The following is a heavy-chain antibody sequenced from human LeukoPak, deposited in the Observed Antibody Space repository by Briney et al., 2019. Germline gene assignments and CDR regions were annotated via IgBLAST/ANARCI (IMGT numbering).Heavy chain of an antibody. CDR1: GYSFTSYW. Sequence: GESLKISCKGSGYSFTSYWIGWVRQMPGKGLEWMGIIYPGDSDTRYSPSFQGQVTISADESISTAYLQWSSLKASDTAMYYCARWLQRWLQSQYNWFDPWGQGTLVTVSS. V-gene: IGHV5-51*01. CDR3: ARWLQRWLQSQYNWFDP. D-gene: IGHD5-24*01. CDR2: IYPGDSDT. J-gene: IGHJ5*02.